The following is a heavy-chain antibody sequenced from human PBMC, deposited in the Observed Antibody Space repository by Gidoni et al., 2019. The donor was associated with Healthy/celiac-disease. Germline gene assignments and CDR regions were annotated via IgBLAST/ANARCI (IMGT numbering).Heavy chain of an antibody. D-gene: IGHD4-17*01. CDR3: AKGYDYGDYGYYYYGMDV. Sequence: QVQLVESGGGVVQPGRSLRLSCAASGFTFSSYGMHWVRQAPGKGLEWVAVISYDGSNKYYADSVKGRFTISRDNSKNTLYLQMNSLRAEDTAVYYCAKGYDYGDYGYYYYGMDVWGQGTTVTVSS. CDR1: GFTFSSYG. V-gene: IGHV3-30*18. J-gene: IGHJ6*02. CDR2: ISYDGSNK.